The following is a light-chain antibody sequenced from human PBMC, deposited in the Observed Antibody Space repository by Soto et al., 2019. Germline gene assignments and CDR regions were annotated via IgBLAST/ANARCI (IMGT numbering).Light chain of an antibody. Sequence: DIRMTQSPSTLSASVADRVTITCRASQSISSYLAWYQQRPGKAPKLLIYKASSLDSGVPSRFSGSGSGTEFTLTINSLQPDDFANYYCQQYNTYSTFGQGTKVEIK. CDR1: QSISSY. CDR3: QQYNTYST. V-gene: IGKV1-5*03. CDR2: KAS. J-gene: IGKJ1*01.